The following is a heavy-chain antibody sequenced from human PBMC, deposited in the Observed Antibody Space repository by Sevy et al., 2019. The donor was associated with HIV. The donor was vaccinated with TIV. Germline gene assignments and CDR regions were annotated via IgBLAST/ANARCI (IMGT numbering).Heavy chain of an antibody. CDR3: ARGGGGYYPPYFDY. J-gene: IGHJ4*02. V-gene: IGHV4-59*01. CDR2: IYYSGST. CDR1: GGSISSYY. D-gene: IGHD3-22*01. Sequence: SETLSLTCTVSGGSISSYYWSWIRQPPGKGLEWIGYIYYSGSTNYNPSLKSRVTISVDTSKNQYSLKLSSVTAADTAVYYCARGGGGYYPPYFDYWGQGTLVTVSS.